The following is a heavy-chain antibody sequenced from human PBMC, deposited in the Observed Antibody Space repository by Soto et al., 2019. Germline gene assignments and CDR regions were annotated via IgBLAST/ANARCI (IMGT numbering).Heavy chain of an antibody. J-gene: IGHJ4*02. D-gene: IGHD3-10*01. Sequence: SETLSLTCTVSGGSITSDYWSWIRQPPGKGLEWIASFYNSGSAKYNPSLRTRVTISPDTSKNQFSLKLSSVTAADTAVYYCARHTFGVGSDYWGQGMLVTVSS. CDR2: FYNSGSA. V-gene: IGHV4-59*08. CDR1: GGSITSDY. CDR3: ARHTFGVGSDY.